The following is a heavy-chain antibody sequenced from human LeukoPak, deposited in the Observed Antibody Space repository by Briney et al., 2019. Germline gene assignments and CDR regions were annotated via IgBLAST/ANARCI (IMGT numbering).Heavy chain of an antibody. Sequence: ASVKVSCKASGYTFNIYYIHWVRQAPGQGLEWMGISNPGGGSTSYAQKFQGRVTMTRDTSTSTVYMELSSLRSEDSAVYYCARGYPLDWNYFDYWGQGTLVTVSS. CDR3: ARGYPLDWNYFDY. V-gene: IGHV1-46*02. CDR2: SNPGGGST. D-gene: IGHD3/OR15-3a*01. CDR1: GYTFNIYY. J-gene: IGHJ4*02.